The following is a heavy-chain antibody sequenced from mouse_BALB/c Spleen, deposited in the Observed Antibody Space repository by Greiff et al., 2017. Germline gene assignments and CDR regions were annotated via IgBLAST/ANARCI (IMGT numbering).Heavy chain of an antibody. CDR2: ISDGGSYT. J-gene: IGHJ4*01. V-gene: IGHV5-4*02. Sequence: DVHLVESGGDLVKPGGSLKLSCAASGFTFSDYFMYWVRQTPEKRLEWVAIISDGGSYTYYPDSVKGRFTISRDNAKNHLYLQMTSLKSEDTAMYYCARRYYALDYWGHGTSVTVSS. CDR3: ARRYYALDY. CDR1: GFTFSDYF.